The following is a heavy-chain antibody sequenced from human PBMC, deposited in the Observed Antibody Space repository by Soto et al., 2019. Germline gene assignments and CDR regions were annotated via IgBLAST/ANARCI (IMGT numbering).Heavy chain of an antibody. J-gene: IGHJ5*02. Sequence: EEQLLESGGGLVQPGGSLRLSCAASGFSFSSYGMSWVRQAPGKGLEWVSGISGGGDSTYYADSVKGRFTISRDESKNTLYLQMNSLRAEDTAVYYCARGQDDYGDSDVWFDPWGQGTLVSVSS. CDR2: ISGGGDST. D-gene: IGHD4-17*01. CDR1: GFSFSSYG. V-gene: IGHV3-23*01. CDR3: ARGQDDYGDSDVWFDP.